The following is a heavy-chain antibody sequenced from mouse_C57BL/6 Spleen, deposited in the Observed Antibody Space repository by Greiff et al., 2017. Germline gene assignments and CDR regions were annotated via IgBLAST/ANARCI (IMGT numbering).Heavy chain of an antibody. CDR2: IYPGSGST. CDR1: GYTFTSYW. CDR3: ASSIYYGNPWYFDV. V-gene: IGHV1-55*01. J-gene: IGHJ1*03. Sequence: VQLQQPGAELVKPGASVKMSCKASGYTFTSYWITWVKQRPGQGLAWIGDIYPGSGSTNYNAKFTSQATLSVDTSYSTAYMQLSSLTSEDSAVYYCASSIYYGNPWYFDVWGTGTTVTVGS. D-gene: IGHD2-1*01.